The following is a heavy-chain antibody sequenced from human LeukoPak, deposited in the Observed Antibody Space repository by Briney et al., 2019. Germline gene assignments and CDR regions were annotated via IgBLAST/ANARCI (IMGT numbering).Heavy chain of an antibody. V-gene: IGHV4-61*01. CDR3: ARDERYYYYGMDV. CDR2: IYYSGST. CDR1: GGSVSSGSYY. D-gene: IGHD1-1*01. J-gene: IGHJ6*02. Sequence: SETLSLTCTVSGGSVSSGSYYWSWIRQPPGKGLEWIGYIYYSGSTNYNPSLKSRVTISVDTSKNQFSLKLSSVTAADTAVYYCARDERYYYYGMDVWGQGTTVTVSS.